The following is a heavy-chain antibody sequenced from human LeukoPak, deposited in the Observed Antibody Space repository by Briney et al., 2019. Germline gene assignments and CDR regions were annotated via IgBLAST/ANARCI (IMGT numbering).Heavy chain of an antibody. CDR3: ARVFPLRSLGPENSWFDP. V-gene: IGHV4-4*07. CDR2: IYTSGST. J-gene: IGHJ5*02. D-gene: IGHD3-3*01. Sequence: PSETLSLTCTVSGGSISSYYWSWIRQPAGKGLEWIGRIYTSGSTNYNPSLKSRVTMSVDTSKNQFSLKLSSVTAADTAVYYCARVFPLRSLGPENSWFDPWGQGTLVTVSS. CDR1: GGSISSYY.